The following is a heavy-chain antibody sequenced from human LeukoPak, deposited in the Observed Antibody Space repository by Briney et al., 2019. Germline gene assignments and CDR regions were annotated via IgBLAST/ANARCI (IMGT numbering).Heavy chain of an antibody. Sequence: GGSLRLSCAASGFTFSNYAMRWVRQAPGKGLEWVSGISGSGDSTYYADSVKGRFTISRDNSKNTLYLQMNSLRPEDTAVYYCARDRHVYYDILTGYASYFEYWGQGALATVSS. CDR3: ARDRHVYYDILTGYASYFEY. CDR1: GFTFSNYA. J-gene: IGHJ4*02. D-gene: IGHD3-9*01. V-gene: IGHV3-23*01. CDR2: ISGSGDST.